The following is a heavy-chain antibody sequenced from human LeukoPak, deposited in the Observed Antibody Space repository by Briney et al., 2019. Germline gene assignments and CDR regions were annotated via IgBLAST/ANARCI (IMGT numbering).Heavy chain of an antibody. CDR2: IYTSGST. Sequence: SETLSLTCTVSGGSISSGTYYWSWIRQPAGKGLEWIGRIYTSGSTNYNPSLKSRITISVDTSKNQFSLKLSSVTAADTAVYYCARVVRATLHYYYYYMDVWGKGTTVTISS. V-gene: IGHV4-61*02. D-gene: IGHD2-15*01. CDR3: ARVVRATLHYYYYYMDV. CDR1: GGSISSGTYY. J-gene: IGHJ6*03.